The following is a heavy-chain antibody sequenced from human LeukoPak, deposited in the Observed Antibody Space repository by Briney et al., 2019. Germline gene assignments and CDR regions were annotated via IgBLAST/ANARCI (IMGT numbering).Heavy chain of an antibody. CDR3: ARDGYYYDGSFEY. V-gene: IGHV4-38-2*02. Sequence: SETLSLTCAVSGYSISSGYFWAWIRQPPGKGLEWIGSISHSGSSYSKSSLKSRVIISVDTSSNHFSLKLTSVTAADTATYYCARDGYYYDGSFEYWGQGIRVAVSS. J-gene: IGHJ4*02. CDR1: GYSISSGYF. D-gene: IGHD3-22*01. CDR2: ISHSGSS.